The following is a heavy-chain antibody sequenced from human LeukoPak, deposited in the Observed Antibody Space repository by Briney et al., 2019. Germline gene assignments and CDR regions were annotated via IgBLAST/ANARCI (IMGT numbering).Heavy chain of an antibody. D-gene: IGHD3-22*01. Sequence: PGGSLRLSCAASGFTFTSYNMNWVRQAPGKGLEWVSSITSSSSYIYYADSVKGRFTISRDNAKNSLYLQMDSLRVEDTAVYYCARDFHRRLYDSSGYYLYWGQGTLVTVSS. V-gene: IGHV3-21*06. CDR3: ARDFHRRLYDSSGYYLY. CDR2: ITSSSSYI. CDR1: GFTFTSYN. J-gene: IGHJ4*02.